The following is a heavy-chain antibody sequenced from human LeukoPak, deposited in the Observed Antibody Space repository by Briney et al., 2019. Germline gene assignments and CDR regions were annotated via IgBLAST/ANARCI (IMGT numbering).Heavy chain of an antibody. V-gene: IGHV4-59*01. CDR2: IYYSGST. CDR3: ARVDGGNWFDP. D-gene: IGHD4-23*01. Sequence: PSETLSLTCTVSGGTISSYYWSWIRQPPGKGLEWVGYIYYSGSTNHNPSLKSRVTISVDTSKNQFSLKLSSVTAADTAVYYCARVDGGNWFDPWGQGTLVTVSS. J-gene: IGHJ5*02. CDR1: GGTISSYY.